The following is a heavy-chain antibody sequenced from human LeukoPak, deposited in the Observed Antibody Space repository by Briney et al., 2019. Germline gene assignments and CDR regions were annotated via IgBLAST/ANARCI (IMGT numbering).Heavy chain of an antibody. J-gene: IGHJ4*02. V-gene: IGHV3-48*04. Sequence: GGSLRLSCAASGFTFSSHTINWVRQAPGKGLEWVSYISSSGSTIYYADSVKGRFTISRDNAKNSLYLQMNSLRAEDTAVYYCARDGETYYDFWSGYTRLDYWGQGTLVTVSS. CDR1: GFTFSSHT. D-gene: IGHD3-3*01. CDR3: ARDGETYYDFWSGYTRLDY. CDR2: ISSSGSTI.